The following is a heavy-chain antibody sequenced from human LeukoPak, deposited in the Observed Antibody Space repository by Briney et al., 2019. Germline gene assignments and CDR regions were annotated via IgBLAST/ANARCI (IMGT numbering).Heavy chain of an antibody. CDR1: GFTFSSYW. J-gene: IGHJ6*03. CDR2: IKEDGSEK. Sequence: GGSLRLSCAASGFTFSSYWMTWVRQAPGKGLEWVANIKEDGSEKYYVDSVEGRFTISRDNAKNSLYLQMNSLRAEDTAVYYCARGGGYSYAPRIHPPLDYYYYMDVWGKGTTVTVSS. V-gene: IGHV3-7*01. CDR3: ARGGGYSYAPRIHPPLDYYYYMDV. D-gene: IGHD5-18*01.